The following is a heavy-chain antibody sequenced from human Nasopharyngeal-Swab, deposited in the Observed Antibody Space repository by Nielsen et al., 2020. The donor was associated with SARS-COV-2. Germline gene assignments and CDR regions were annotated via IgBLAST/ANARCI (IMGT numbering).Heavy chain of an antibody. V-gene: IGHV3-23*01. CDR1: GFTFSSYA. CDR2: ISGSGGST. J-gene: IGHJ4*02. CDR3: AKDKEDLRGVGSYDY. D-gene: IGHD3-10*01. Sequence: ESLKISCAASGFTFSSYAMSWVRQAPGKGLEWVSAISGSGGSTYYADSVKGRFTISRDNSKNTLYLHMSSLRAEDTAVYYCAKDKEDLRGVGSYDYWGQGTLVTVSS.